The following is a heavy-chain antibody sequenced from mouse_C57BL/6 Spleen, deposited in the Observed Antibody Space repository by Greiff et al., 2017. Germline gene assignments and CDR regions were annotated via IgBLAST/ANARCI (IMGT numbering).Heavy chain of an antibody. D-gene: IGHD2-4*01. CDR3: GRSYYDYDYAMDY. CDR2: IYPVSGET. Sequence: QVQLQQSGAELASPGASVTLSCKASGYKFTDHIMNWVKKRPGQGLEWIGRIYPVSGETKYNQKVMGKGTFSVDRSSSTVYMVLNSLTSEDPAVYYWGRSYYDYDYAMDYWGQGTSVTVSS. CDR1: GYKFTDHI. V-gene: IGHV1-11*01. J-gene: IGHJ4*01.